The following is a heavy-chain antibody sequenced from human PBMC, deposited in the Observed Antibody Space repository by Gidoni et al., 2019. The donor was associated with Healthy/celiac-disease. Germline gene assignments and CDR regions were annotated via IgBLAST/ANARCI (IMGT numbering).Heavy chain of an antibody. CDR2: ISSSGSTI. Sequence: EVQLVESGGGLVQPGGSLRLSCAASGFTFSSYAMNWVRQAPGKGLEWVSYISSSGSTIYYADSVKGRFTISRDNAKNSLYLQMNSLRAEDTAVYYCARDPDGGNSRGGWFDPWGQGTLVTVSS. J-gene: IGHJ5*02. CDR1: GFTFSSYA. V-gene: IGHV3-48*03. D-gene: IGHD2-21*02. CDR3: ARDPDGGNSRGGWFDP.